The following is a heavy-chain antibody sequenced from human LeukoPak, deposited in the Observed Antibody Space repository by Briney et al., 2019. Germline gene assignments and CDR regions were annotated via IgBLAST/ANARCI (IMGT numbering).Heavy chain of an antibody. J-gene: IGHJ4*02. Sequence: ASVKVSCKASGYTFTSYGISWVRQAPGQGLEWMGWISACNGNTNYAQKLQGRVTMTTDTSTSTAYMELRSLRSDDTAVYYCARDVGHEIPTNFDYWGQGTLVTVSS. V-gene: IGHV1-18*01. D-gene: IGHD2-2*02. CDR3: ARDVGHEIPTNFDY. CDR1: GYTFTSYG. CDR2: ISACNGNT.